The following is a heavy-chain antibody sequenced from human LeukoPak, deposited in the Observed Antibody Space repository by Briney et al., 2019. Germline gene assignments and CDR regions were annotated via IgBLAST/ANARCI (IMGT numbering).Heavy chain of an antibody. J-gene: IGHJ5*02. V-gene: IGHV4-59*01. Sequence: IPSETLSLTCTVSGGSISSYYWSWIRQPPGKGLEWIGYIYYSGSTYYNPSLKSRVTISVDTSKNQFSLKLSSVTAADTAVYYCARGHAPVVAATGNWFDPWGQGTLVTVSS. CDR1: GGSISSYY. CDR3: ARGHAPVVAATGNWFDP. CDR2: IYYSGST. D-gene: IGHD2-15*01.